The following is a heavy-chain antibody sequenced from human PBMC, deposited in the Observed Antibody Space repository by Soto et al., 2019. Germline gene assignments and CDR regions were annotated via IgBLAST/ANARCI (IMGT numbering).Heavy chain of an antibody. CDR1: GFSFSSYA. J-gene: IGHJ4*02. CDR3: AKDYRGYCSGGSCPQGDY. D-gene: IGHD2-15*01. Sequence: PGGSLRLSCAASGFSFSSYAMSWVRQAPGKGLEWVSAISGSGGSTYYADSVKGRFTISRDNSKNTLYLQMNSLRAEDTAVYYCAKDYRGYCSGGSCPQGDYWGQGTLVTVSS. CDR2: ISGSGGST. V-gene: IGHV3-23*01.